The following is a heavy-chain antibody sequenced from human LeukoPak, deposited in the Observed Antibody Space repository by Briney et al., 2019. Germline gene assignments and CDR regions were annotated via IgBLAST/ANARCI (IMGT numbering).Heavy chain of an antibody. J-gene: IGHJ6*03. Sequence: GGSLRLSCAASGFTFDDYAMHWVRQAPGKGLEWVSGISWNSGSIGYADSVKGRFTISRDNAKNSLYLQMNSLRAEDTAVYYCARGAYDGSSWYPRVDYYYYYYMDVWGKGTTVTISS. D-gene: IGHD6-13*01. CDR1: GFTFDDYA. CDR2: ISWNSGSI. CDR3: ARGAYDGSSWYPRVDYYYYYYMDV. V-gene: IGHV3-9*01.